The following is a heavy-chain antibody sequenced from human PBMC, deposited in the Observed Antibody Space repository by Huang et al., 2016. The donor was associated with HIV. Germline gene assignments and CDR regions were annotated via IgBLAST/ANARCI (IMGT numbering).Heavy chain of an antibody. CDR2: INHSGST. CDR3: ARILMYYNSSGYGFDY. V-gene: IGHV4-34*01. Sequence: QVQLQQWGAGLLKPSETLSLTCAVYGGSFIGYYWSWIRQPPGQGLEWIGEINHSGSTNYNPSLTSRVTISVDTSKNQFSLKVSSVTAADTAVYYCARILMYYNSSGYGFDYWGQGTLVTVSS. D-gene: IGHD3-22*01. J-gene: IGHJ4*02. CDR1: GGSFIGYY.